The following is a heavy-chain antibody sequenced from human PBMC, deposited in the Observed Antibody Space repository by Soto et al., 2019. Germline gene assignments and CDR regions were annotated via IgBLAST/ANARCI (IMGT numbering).Heavy chain of an antibody. CDR1: GFTFSNAW. D-gene: IGHD2-15*01. J-gene: IGHJ4*02. CDR2: IKSKTDGGTT. Sequence: EVQLVESGGGLVKPGGSLRLSCAASGFTFSNAWMSWVRQAPGKGLEWVGRIKSKTDGGTTDYAAPVKGRFTISRDDLKNTLYLQMNSLKTEDTAVYYCTTDGGGWNSLVPLDYWGQGTLVTVSS. V-gene: IGHV3-15*01. CDR3: TTDGGGWNSLVPLDY.